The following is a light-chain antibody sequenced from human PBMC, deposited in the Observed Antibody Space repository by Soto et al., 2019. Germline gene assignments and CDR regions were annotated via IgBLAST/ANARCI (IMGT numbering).Light chain of an antibody. J-gene: IGLJ3*02. CDR3: CSYAGSYTWV. Sequence: ALTQPRSVSGFPGQSVTISCTGTSSDVGGYNYVSWYQQHPGKAPKLMIYDVSKRPSGVPDRFSGSKSGNTASLTISGLQAEDEADYYCCSYAGSYTWVFGGGTKLTVL. CDR1: SSDVGGYNY. CDR2: DVS. V-gene: IGLV2-11*01.